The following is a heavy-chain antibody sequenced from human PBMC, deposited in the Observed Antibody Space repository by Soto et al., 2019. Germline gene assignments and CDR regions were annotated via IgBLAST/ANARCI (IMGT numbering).Heavy chain of an antibody. CDR1: GYTFTSYG. V-gene: IGHV1-18*01. CDR2: ISADNGNT. D-gene: IGHD1-26*01. Sequence: QVQLVQSGAEVKKPGASVKVSCKASGYTFTSYGIRWVRQAPGQGLEWMGWISADNGNTNYAQKLQGRVTITTDTSKGRGYMEVRSLRCDETDAYYCESDGALGENYYDHRKDVWGQGTTVTLSS. CDR3: ESDGALGENYYDHRKDV. J-gene: IGHJ6*01.